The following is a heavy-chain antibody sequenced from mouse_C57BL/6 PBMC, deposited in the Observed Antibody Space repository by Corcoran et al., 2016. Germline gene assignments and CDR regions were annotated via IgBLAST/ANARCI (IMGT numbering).Heavy chain of an antibody. J-gene: IGHJ3*01. CDR1: GYSITSVYY. D-gene: IGHD2-4*01. CDR2: ISYDGSN. V-gene: IGHV3-6*01. CDR3: ARDDYDGAWFAY. Sequence: DVQLQESGPGLVKPSQSLSLTCSVTGYSITSVYYWNWIRQFPGNNLEWMGYISYDGSNNYNPSLKNRISITRDTSKNQFFLKLNSVTTEDTATYYCARDDYDGAWFAYWGQGTLVTVSA.